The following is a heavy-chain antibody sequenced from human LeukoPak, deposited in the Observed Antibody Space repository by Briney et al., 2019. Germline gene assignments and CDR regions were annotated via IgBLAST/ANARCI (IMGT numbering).Heavy chain of an antibody. D-gene: IGHD5-24*01. CDR2: INHSGGA. V-gene: IGHV4-34*01. CDR3: ARISGLEYYYGMDV. J-gene: IGHJ6*02. CDR1: GGSFSDYC. Sequence: PSEALSLTCAVYGGSFSDYCWSWIRQPPGKGLEWIGEINHSGGANYNPSLKSRVTISVDTSKNQFSLTLSSVIAADTAVYYCARISGLEYYYGMDVWGQGTTVTVSS.